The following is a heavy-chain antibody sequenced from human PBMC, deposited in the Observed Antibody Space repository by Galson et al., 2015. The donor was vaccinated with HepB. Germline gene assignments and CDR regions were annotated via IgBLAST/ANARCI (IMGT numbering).Heavy chain of an antibody. D-gene: IGHD4-11*01. CDR2: IRSKVYGGTT. CDR1: GFTFGDYA. Sequence: SLRLSCAGSGFTFGDYAVSWLRQAPGKGLEWVGFIRSKVYGGTTQYAASVKGRFTISRDDSINIAYLQMNSLKTEDTAVYYCARRGDYHVESVDYWGQGTLVTVSS. J-gene: IGHJ4*02. V-gene: IGHV3-49*03. CDR3: ARRGDYHVESVDY.